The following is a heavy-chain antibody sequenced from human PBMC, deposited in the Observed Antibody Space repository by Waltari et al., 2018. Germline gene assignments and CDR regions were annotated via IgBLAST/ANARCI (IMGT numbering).Heavy chain of an antibody. CDR3: ARVADSGYDDRGHFDF. CDR1: GGAIGTHY. V-gene: IGHV4-59*11. CDR2: IFYSGDT. D-gene: IGHD5-12*01. J-gene: IGHJ4*02. Sequence: QVQLQESGPGLVKPSETLSLSCTVSGGAIGTHYWSGIRQPPGKGLEWISSIFYSGDTTYNPSLKSRVTMSVDTSKNQFSLKMSSVTAADTAVYFCARVADSGYDDRGHFDFWGQGTLVTVSS.